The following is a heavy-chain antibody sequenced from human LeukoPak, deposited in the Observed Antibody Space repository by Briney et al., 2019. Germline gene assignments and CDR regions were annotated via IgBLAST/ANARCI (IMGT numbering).Heavy chain of an antibody. V-gene: IGHV1-18*01. CDR1: GYTFTNYG. J-gene: IGHJ4*02. D-gene: IGHD1-26*01. CDR3: ARARSDNYYQCDY. Sequence: ASVKVSCKPSGYTFTNYGFSWVRQAPGQGLEWMGWISSYNGNAAYAQKFQGRVTMTTDTSTSTAYMDLRSLRPDDTAVYYCARARSDNYYQCDYWGRGTLVTVSS. CDR2: ISSYNGNA.